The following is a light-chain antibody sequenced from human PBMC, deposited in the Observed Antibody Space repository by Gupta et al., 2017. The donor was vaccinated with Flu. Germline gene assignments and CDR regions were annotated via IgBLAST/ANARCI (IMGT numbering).Light chain of an antibody. V-gene: IGLV2-11*01. CDR3: SSHAGRVTWV. Sequence: QSAPTQPRSVSGSPGQSVTISCTGTSNDVGSSNRVSWYEQRPDKAPKLILYDVTERPSGVPDRFSGSKSGNTASLTISGLQDDDETDYYCSSHAGRVTWVFGTGTTVTVL. J-gene: IGLJ1*01. CDR2: DVT. CDR1: SNDVGSSNR.